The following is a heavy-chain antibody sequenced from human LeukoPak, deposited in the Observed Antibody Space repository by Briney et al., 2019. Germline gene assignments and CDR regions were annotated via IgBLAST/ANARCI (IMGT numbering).Heavy chain of an antibody. V-gene: IGHV4-59*08. CDR3: ARSPLAARRLYHFDY. CDR2: IYYSGST. Sequence: PSETLSLTCTVSGGSISGYYWSWIWQPPGKGLEWIGFIYYSGSTNCNPSLKSRVTISVDTSKNQFSLKLSSVTAADTAVYYCARSPLAARRLYHFDYWGQGTLVTVSS. J-gene: IGHJ4*02. D-gene: IGHD6-6*01. CDR1: GGSISGYY.